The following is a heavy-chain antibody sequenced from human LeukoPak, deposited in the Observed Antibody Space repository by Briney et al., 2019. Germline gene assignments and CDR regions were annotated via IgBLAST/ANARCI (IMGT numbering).Heavy chain of an antibody. CDR1: GGSVSNYY. V-gene: IGHV4-59*02. Sequence: SETLSLTCTVSGGSVSNYYWSWIRQSPGKGLEWIGYISHSGSVNYNPSLKSRVTMSVDTSKNQFSLKLSSVTAADTAVYYCARVKGREGSTVIIDYWGQGTLVTVSS. CDR3: ARVKGREGSTVIIDY. CDR2: ISHSGSV. D-gene: IGHD3-10*01. J-gene: IGHJ4*02.